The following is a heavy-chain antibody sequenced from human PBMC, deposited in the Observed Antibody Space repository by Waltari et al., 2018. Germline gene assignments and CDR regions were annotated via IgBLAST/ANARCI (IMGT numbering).Heavy chain of an antibody. Sequence: QVQLQESGPGLVKPSETLSLTCTVSGGSISSYYWSWIRQPPGKGLEWIGYIYYSGRTNYNPSLKSRVTISADTSKNQFSLKLSSVTAADTAVYYCARSFKDYYDSSGYPRWFDPWGQGTLVTVSS. J-gene: IGHJ5*02. V-gene: IGHV4-59*01. CDR3: ARSFKDYYDSSGYPRWFDP. D-gene: IGHD3-22*01. CDR2: IYYSGRT. CDR1: GGSISSYY.